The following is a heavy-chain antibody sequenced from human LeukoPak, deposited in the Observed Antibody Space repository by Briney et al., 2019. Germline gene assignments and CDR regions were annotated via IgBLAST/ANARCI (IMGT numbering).Heavy chain of an antibody. CDR3: ARDSPPLAYYYYGMDV. J-gene: IGHJ6*02. Sequence: PGGSLRLSCAASGFTFSSYWMSWVRQAPGKGLEWVANIKQDGSEKYYVDSVKGRFTISRDNAKNSLYLQMNSLGAEDTAVYYCARDSPPLAYYYYGMDVWGQGTTVTVSS. CDR2: IKQDGSEK. V-gene: IGHV3-7*01. CDR1: GFTFSSYW.